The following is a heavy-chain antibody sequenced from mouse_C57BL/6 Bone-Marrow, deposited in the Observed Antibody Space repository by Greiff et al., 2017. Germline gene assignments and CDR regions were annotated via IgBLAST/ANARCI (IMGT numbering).Heavy chain of an antibody. D-gene: IGHD1-1*02. V-gene: IGHV10-1*01. CDR1: GFSFNTYA. CDR2: IRSKSNNYAT. J-gene: IGHJ4*01. Sequence: DVKLVESGGGLVQPKGSLKLSCAASGFSFNTYAMNWVRQAPGKGLEWVARIRSKSNNYATYYADSVKDRFTISRDDSESMLYLQMNNLKTEDTAMYYCVRHYGGAMDYWGQGTSVTVSS. CDR3: VRHYGGAMDY.